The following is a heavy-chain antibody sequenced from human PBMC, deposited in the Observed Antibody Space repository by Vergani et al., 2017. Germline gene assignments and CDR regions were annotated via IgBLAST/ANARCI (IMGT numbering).Heavy chain of an antibody. CDR3: ARQLSFYDSSGYYYNY. V-gene: IGHV1-69*01. Sequence: QVQLVQSGAEVKKPGSSVKVSCKASGGTFSNYAISWVRQAPGQGLEWMGGIIPIFGTANYAQKFQGRVTITADESTSTAYMELSSLRSEDTAVYYCARQLSFYDSSGYYYNYWGQGTLVTVSS. CDR2: IIPIFGTA. CDR1: GGTFSNYA. J-gene: IGHJ4*02. D-gene: IGHD3-22*01.